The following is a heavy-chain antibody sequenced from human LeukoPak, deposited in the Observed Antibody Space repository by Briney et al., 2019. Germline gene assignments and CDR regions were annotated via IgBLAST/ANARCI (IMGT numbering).Heavy chain of an antibody. Sequence: LGASVKVSCKASGYTFSGQYMHWIRQAPGQGLEYMGWINPNSGGTNYAQKFQGRVTMTRDTSISTAYMELSRLRSDDTAVYYCESYDSSGYKHPRTFDSWGKGTLVTFSS. CDR2: INPNSGGT. CDR1: GYTFSGQY. V-gene: IGHV1-2*03. CDR3: ESYDSSGYKHPRTFDS. J-gene: IGHJ4*02. D-gene: IGHD3-22*01.